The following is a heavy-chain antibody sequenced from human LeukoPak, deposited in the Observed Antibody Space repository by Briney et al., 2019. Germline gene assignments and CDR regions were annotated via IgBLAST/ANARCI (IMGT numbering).Heavy chain of an antibody. CDR1: GGSFSGYY. CDR2: INHSGST. D-gene: IGHD6-25*01. Sequence: SETLSLTCAVYGGSFSGYYWSWIRQPPGKGLEWIGEINHSGSTNYNPSLKSRVTISVDMSKNQFSLKLSSVTAADTAVYYCARARLGGGQRRPFDYWGQGTLVTVSS. J-gene: IGHJ4*02. CDR3: ARARLGGGQRRPFDY. V-gene: IGHV4-34*01.